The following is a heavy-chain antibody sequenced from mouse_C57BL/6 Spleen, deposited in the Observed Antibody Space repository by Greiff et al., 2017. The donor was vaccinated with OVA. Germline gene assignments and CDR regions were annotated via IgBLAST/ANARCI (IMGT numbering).Heavy chain of an antibody. CDR2: IWSGGST. V-gene: IGHV2-2*01. CDR1: GFSLTSYG. CDR3: ARPSYYSNLAWFAY. J-gene: IGHJ3*01. Sequence: VMLVESGPGLVQPSQSLSITCTVSGFSLTSYGVHWVRQSPGKGLEWLGVIWSGGSTDYNAAFISRLSISKDNSKSQVFFKMNSLQADDTAIYYCARPSYYSNLAWFAYWGQGTLVTVSA. D-gene: IGHD2-5*01.